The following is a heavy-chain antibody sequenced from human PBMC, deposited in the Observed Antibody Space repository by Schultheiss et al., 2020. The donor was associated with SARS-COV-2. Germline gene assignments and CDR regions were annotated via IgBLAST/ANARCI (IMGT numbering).Heavy chain of an antibody. J-gene: IGHJ4*02. CDR2: IYHTGGT. V-gene: IGHV4-38-2*01. D-gene: IGHD3-16*02. Sequence: SETLSLTCAVSGYSISSGYYWGWIRQPPGKEPEWIGYIYHTGGTNYNPSLKRRVSISIDTSKNQFSLKLSSVTAADTAVYYCARSSPVWGSYRYSFDYWGQGTLVTVSS. CDR1: GYSISSGYY. CDR3: ARSSPVWGSYRYSFDY.